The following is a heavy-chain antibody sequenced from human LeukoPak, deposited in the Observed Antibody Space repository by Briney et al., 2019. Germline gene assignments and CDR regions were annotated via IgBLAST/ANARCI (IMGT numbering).Heavy chain of an antibody. V-gene: IGHV1-8*03. D-gene: IGHD3-10*01. CDR2: MNPNSGNT. CDR3: ARGSGSYYNVGWFDP. CDR1: GYTFTSYD. Sequence: ASVKVSCKASGYTFTSYDINWVRQATGQGLEWMGWMNPNSGNTGYAQKFQGRVTITRNTSISTAYMELSSLRSEDTAVYYCARGSGSYYNVGWFDPWDQGTLVTVSS. J-gene: IGHJ5*02.